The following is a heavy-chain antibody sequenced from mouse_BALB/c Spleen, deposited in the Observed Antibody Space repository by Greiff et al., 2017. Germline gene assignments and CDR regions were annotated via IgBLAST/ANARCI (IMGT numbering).Heavy chain of an antibody. CDR1: GYSITSGYY. V-gene: IGHV3-6*02. D-gene: IGHD1-1*02. CDR2: ISYDGSN. CDR3: ARDRVAGYYAMDY. J-gene: IGHJ4*01. Sequence: EVQRVESGPGLVKPSQSLSLTCSVTGYSITSGYYWNWIRQFPGNKLEWMGYISYDGSNNYNPSLKNRISITRDTSKNQFFLKLNSVTTEDTATYYCARDRVAGYYAMDYWGQGTSVTVSS.